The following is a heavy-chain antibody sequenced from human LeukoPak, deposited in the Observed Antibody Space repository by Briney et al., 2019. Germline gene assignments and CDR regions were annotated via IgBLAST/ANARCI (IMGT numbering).Heavy chain of an antibody. CDR1: GFTFSSYW. CDR2: INSDGSST. CDR3: ARVLYDFWSGYYDWTNNWFDP. D-gene: IGHD3-3*01. Sequence: GGSLRLSCAASGFTFSSYWMHWVRQAPGKGLVWVSRINSDGSSTSYADSVKGRFTISRDNAKNTLYLQMNSLRAEDTAVYYRARVLYDFWSGYYDWTNNWFDPWGQGTLVTVSS. J-gene: IGHJ5*02. V-gene: IGHV3-74*01.